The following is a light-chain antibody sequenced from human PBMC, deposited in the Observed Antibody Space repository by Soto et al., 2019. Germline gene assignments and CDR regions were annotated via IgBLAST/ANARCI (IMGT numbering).Light chain of an antibody. V-gene: IGLV2-14*01. CDR3: SSYTSSSTYV. Sequence: QSVLTQPASVSRSPGQAITISCTGTSSDVGNYNYVSWYQQHPGKAPKLMIYDVSNRPSGVSNRFSGSKSGNTASLTISGLQVEDETDYYCSSYTSSSTYVFGTGTKVTVL. CDR2: DVS. J-gene: IGLJ1*01. CDR1: SSDVGNYNY.